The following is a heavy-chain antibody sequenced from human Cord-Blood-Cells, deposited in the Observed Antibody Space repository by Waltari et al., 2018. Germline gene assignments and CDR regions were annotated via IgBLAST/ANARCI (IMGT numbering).Heavy chain of an antibody. Sequence: QVQLVESGGGVVQPGRSLRLSCAASGFTFSSYGMHWVHQAPGKGLEWVAVIWYDGSNKYYADSVKGRFTISRDNSKNTLYLQMNSLRAEDTAVYYCASLRYGSGSYYYYGMDVWGQGTTVTVSS. CDR3: ASLRYGSGSYYYYGMDV. D-gene: IGHD3-10*01. V-gene: IGHV3-33*01. J-gene: IGHJ6*02. CDR2: IWYDGSNK. CDR1: GFTFSSYG.